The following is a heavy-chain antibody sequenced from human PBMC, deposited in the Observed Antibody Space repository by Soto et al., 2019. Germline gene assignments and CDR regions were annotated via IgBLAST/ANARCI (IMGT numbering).Heavy chain of an antibody. J-gene: IGHJ4*02. CDR1: GFTFSSYW. Sequence: GGSLRLSCAASGFTFSSYWMHWVRQAPGKGLVWVSRINSDGSSTSYADSVKGRFTISRDNAKNALYLQMNSLRAEDTAVYYCARARVPRSYFDYWGQGTLVTVSS. V-gene: IGHV3-74*01. CDR2: INSDGSST. CDR3: ARARVPRSYFDY.